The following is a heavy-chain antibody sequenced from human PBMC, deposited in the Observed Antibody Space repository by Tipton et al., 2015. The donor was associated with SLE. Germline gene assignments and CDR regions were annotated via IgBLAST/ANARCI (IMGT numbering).Heavy chain of an antibody. D-gene: IGHD2-8*01. CDR1: GGSISSYY. J-gene: IGHJ1*01. Sequence: TLSLTCTVSGGSISSYYWGWIRQPPGKGLEWIGSIYYSGSTYYNPSLKSRVTISVDTSKNQFSLKLSSVTAADTAVYYCARLGYCTNGVCHAEYFQHWGQGTLVTVSS. CDR3: ARLGYCTNGVCHAEYFQH. CDR2: IYYSGST. V-gene: IGHV4-39*07.